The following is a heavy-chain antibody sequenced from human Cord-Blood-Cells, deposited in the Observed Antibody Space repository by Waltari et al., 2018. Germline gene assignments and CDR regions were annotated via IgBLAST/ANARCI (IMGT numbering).Heavy chain of an antibody. V-gene: IGHV3-53*04. J-gene: IGHJ4*02. D-gene: IGHD1-20*01. Sequence: EVQLVESGGGLVQPGGYLRLPRAASGFTVSSNYISWVRQAPGKGLEWVSVIYSGGSTYYADSVKGRFTISRHNSKNTLYLQMNSLRAEDTAVYYCARVTGTYYFDYWGQGTLVTVSS. CDR2: IYSGGST. CDR3: ARVTGTYYFDY. CDR1: GFTVSSNY.